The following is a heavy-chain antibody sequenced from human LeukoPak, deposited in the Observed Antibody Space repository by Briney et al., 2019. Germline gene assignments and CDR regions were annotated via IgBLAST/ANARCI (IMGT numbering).Heavy chain of an antibody. Sequence: GGSLRLSCAGSGFTFSNYAMSWVRQAPGKGLEWVSTISDSGGSTYYADSLKGRFTISRDNSKNTLCLQMNSLRAEDTAVFYCARALVGAILHAFDIWGQGTMVTVSS. CDR3: ARALVGAILHAFDI. D-gene: IGHD1-26*01. J-gene: IGHJ3*02. CDR1: GFTFSNYA. CDR2: ISDSGGST. V-gene: IGHV3-23*01.